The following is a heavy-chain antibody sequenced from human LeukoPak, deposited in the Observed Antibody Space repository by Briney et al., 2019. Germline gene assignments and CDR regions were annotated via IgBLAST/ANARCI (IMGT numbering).Heavy chain of an antibody. V-gene: IGHV1-46*01. CDR2: INPSGGST. Sequence: VASVKVSCKASGYTFTSYYMHWVRQAPGQGLEWMGIINPSGGSTSYAQKFQGSVTMTRDTSTSTVYMELSSLRSEDTAVYYCARASTANYFDYWGQGTLVTVSS. D-gene: IGHD4-17*01. CDR3: ARASTANYFDY. J-gene: IGHJ4*02. CDR1: GYTFTSYY.